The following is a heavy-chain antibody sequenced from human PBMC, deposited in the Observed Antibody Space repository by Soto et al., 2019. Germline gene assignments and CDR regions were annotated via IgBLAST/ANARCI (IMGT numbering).Heavy chain of an antibody. J-gene: IGHJ5*02. CDR2: ISSSGSTI. D-gene: IGHD3-16*02. CDR3: ARGTYYDYVWGSYRYTPNWFDP. V-gene: IGHV3-48*03. CDR1: GFTFSSYE. Sequence: LRLSCAASGFTFSSYEMNWVRQAPGKGLEWVSYISSSGSTIYYADSVKGRFTISRDNAKNSLYLQMNSLRAEDTAVYYCARGTYYDYVWGSYRYTPNWFDPWGQGTLVTVPS.